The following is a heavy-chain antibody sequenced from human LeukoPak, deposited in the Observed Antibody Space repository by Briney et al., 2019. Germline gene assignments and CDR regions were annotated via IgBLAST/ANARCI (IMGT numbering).Heavy chain of an antibody. J-gene: IGHJ4*02. CDR2: ITPHTGSA. CDR3: ARDYTNNWCVDY. CDR1: GYTFTNNL. V-gene: IGHV1-46*01. D-gene: IGHD1-1*01. Sequence: ASVKVSCKASGYTFTNNLIHWVRQAPGQGLEWISKITPHTGSATYAERLQGRVTVTRDMSTNTVYMDLSSLTSQDTAVYYCARDYTNNWCVDYWGQGTLVTVSS.